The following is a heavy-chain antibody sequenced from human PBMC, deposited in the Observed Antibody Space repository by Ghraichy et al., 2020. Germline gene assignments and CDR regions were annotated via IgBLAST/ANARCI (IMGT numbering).Heavy chain of an antibody. J-gene: IGHJ6*02. D-gene: IGHD3-10*01. CDR1: GFTFSSYW. CDR2: IKQDGSEK. CDR3: ARGGGYYGSGSYYNVFGYYYYYGMDV. V-gene: IGHV3-7*03. Sequence: GSLRLSCAASGFTFSSYWMSWVRQAPGKGLEWVANIKQDGSEKYYVDSVKGRFTISRDNAKNSLYLQMNSLRAEDTAVYYCARGGGYYGSGSYYNVFGYYYYYGMDVWGQGTTVTVSS.